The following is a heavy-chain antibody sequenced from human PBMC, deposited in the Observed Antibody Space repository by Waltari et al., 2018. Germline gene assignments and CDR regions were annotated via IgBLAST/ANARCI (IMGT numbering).Heavy chain of an antibody. D-gene: IGHD3-10*01. CDR1: GGSISSYY. CDR3: ARLRHYYGSGSYPNMYYFDY. CDR2: IYYSGST. Sequence: QVQLQESGPGLVKPSETLSLTCTVSGGSISSYYWSWIRQPPGKGLEWIGYIYYSGSTNYNPSVKSRVTIAVDTSKNQFALKLSCGTAADTAVYYCARLRHYYGSGSYPNMYYFDYWGQGTLVTVSS. V-gene: IGHV4-59*01. J-gene: IGHJ4*02.